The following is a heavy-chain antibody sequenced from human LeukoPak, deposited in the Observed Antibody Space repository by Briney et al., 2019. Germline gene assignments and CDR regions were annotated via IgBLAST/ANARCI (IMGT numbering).Heavy chain of an antibody. J-gene: IGHJ4*02. CDR1: GGTFSSYA. CDR2: INPKSGGT. CDR3: ARSPPAEMAITGVDY. D-gene: IGHD5-24*01. V-gene: IGHV1-2*02. Sequence: ASVTVSCKASGGTFSSYAISWVRQAPGQGLEWMGWINPKSGGTNYAQKFQGRVTMTRDTSISTAYMEVTRLRSDDTAVFYCARSPPAEMAITGVDYWGQGTLVTVSS.